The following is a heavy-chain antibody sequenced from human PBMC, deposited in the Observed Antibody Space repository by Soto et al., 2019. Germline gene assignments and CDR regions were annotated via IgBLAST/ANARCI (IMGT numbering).Heavy chain of an antibody. CDR3: TTDLGQFLEWLLYEKFDY. J-gene: IGHJ4*02. CDR1: GFTFSNAW. CDR2: IKSKTDGGTT. D-gene: IGHD3-3*01. V-gene: IGHV3-15*01. Sequence: EVQLVESGGGLVKPGGSLRLSCAASGFTFSNAWMSWVRQAPGKGLEWVGRIKSKTDGGTTDYAAPVKGRFTISRDDSKNTLYLQMNSLKTEDTAVYYCTTDLGQFLEWLLYEKFDYWGQGTLVTVSS.